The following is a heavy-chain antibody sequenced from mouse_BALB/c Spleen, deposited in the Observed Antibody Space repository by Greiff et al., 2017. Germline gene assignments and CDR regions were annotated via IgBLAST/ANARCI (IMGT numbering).Heavy chain of an antibody. J-gene: IGHJ1*01. Sequence: QVQLQQPGAELVKPGASVKLSCKASGYTFTSYYMYWVKQRPGQGLEWIGGINPSNGGTNFNEKFKSKATLTVDKSSSTAYVQLSSLTSEDSAVYYCTRSANWDYWYFDVWGAGTTVTVSS. D-gene: IGHD4-1*01. V-gene: IGHV1S81*02. CDR1: GYTFTSYY. CDR2: INPSNGGT. CDR3: TRSANWDYWYFDV.